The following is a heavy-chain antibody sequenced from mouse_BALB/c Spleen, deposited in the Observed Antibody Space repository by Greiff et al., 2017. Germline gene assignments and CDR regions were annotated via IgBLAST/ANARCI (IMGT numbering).Heavy chain of an antibody. J-gene: IGHJ4*01. V-gene: IGHV5-6-2*01. Sequence: EVKLMESGGGLVKLGGSLKLSCAASGFTFSSYYMSWVRQTPEKRLELVAAINSNGGSTYYPDTVKGRFTISRDNAKNTLYLQMSSLKSEDTALYYCARREDDGYSDYAMDYWGQGTSVTVSS. CDR3: ARREDDGYSDYAMDY. D-gene: IGHD2-3*01. CDR2: INSNGGST. CDR1: GFTFSSYY.